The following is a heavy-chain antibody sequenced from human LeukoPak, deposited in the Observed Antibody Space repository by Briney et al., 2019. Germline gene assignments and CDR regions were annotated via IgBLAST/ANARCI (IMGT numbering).Heavy chain of an antibody. D-gene: IGHD3-16*01. J-gene: IGHJ4*02. CDR1: GFMFRDYW. Sequence: GGSLRLSCAASGFMFRDYWMDWLRQAPGMGLEWVASIKPDGSQRDYVDSVKGRFTISRDNAQNSLYLQMNSLRVEDTAVYYCARDDASSSFTYWGQGALVTVSS. CDR2: IKPDGSQR. V-gene: IGHV3-7*01. CDR3: ARDDASSSFTY.